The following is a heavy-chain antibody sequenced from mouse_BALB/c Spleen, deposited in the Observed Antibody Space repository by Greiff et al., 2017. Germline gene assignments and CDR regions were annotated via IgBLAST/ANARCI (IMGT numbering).Heavy chain of an antibody. CDR1: GFAFSSYD. D-gene: IGHD2-14*01. CDR3: ARPRTYYFDY. J-gene: IGHJ2*01. CDR2: ISSGGGST. Sequence: DVKLVESGGGLVKPGGSLKLSCAASGFAFSSYDMSWVRQTPEKRLEWVAYISSGGGSTYYPDTVKGRFTISRDNAKNTLYLQMSSLKSEDTAMYYCARPRTYYFDYWGQGTTLTVSS. V-gene: IGHV5-12-1*01.